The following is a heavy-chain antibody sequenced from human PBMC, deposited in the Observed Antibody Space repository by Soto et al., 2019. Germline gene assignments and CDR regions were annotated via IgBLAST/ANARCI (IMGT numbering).Heavy chain of an antibody. CDR1: GGSFSGYY. V-gene: IGHV4-34*01. CDR3: ARAVSPVTHHTNYYYGMDV. Sequence: SETLSLTCAVYGGSFSGYYWSWIRQPPGKGLEWIGEINHSGSTNYNPSLKSRVTISVDTSKNQFSLKLSSVTAADTAVYYCARAVSPVTHHTNYYYGMDVWGQGTTVTVSS. J-gene: IGHJ6*02. CDR2: INHSGST. D-gene: IGHD4-4*01.